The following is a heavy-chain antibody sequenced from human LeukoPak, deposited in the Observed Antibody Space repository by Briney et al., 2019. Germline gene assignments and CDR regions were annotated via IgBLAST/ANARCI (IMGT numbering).Heavy chain of an antibody. V-gene: IGHV3-48*01. CDR3: ARPAFQYYYYYMDV. J-gene: IGHJ6*03. CDR1: GFTFSSYS. CDR2: ISSSSSTI. Sequence: PGGSLRLSCAASGFTFSSYSMNWVRQAPGKGLEWVSYISSSSSTIYYADSVKGRFTISRDNAKNSLYLQMNSLRAEDTAVYYCARPAFQYYYYYMDVWGKGTTVTVSS.